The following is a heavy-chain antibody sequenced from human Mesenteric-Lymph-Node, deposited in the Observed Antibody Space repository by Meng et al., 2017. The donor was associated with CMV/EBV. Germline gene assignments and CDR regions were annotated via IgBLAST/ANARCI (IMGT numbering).Heavy chain of an antibody. D-gene: IGHD3-10*01. J-gene: IGHJ6*02. CDR1: GFTFGDYE. CDR2: IRRSGYI. CDR3: ARRDSRELLRYYYYGLDV. Sequence: GESLKISCAASGFTFGDYEMNWVRQAPGKGLEWVVYIRRSGYIYYGDSVKGRFTISGDNVENSVYLQMNSLTAEDTAIYYCARRDSRELLRYYYYGLDVWGQGTTVTVSS. V-gene: IGHV3-69-1*02.